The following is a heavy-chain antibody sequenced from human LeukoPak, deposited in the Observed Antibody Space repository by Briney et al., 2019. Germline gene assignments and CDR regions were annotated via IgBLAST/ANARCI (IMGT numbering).Heavy chain of an antibody. CDR1: GFTFSSYS. D-gene: IGHD1-26*01. V-gene: IGHV3-21*04. CDR3: AKDTEWELSTVDY. CDR2: ISSSSSYI. Sequence: PGGSLRLSCAASGFTFSSYSMNWVRQAPGKGLEWVSSISSSSSYIYYADSVKGRFTISRDNAKNSLYLQMNSLRAEDTAVYYCAKDTEWELSTVDYWGQGTLVTVSS. J-gene: IGHJ4*02.